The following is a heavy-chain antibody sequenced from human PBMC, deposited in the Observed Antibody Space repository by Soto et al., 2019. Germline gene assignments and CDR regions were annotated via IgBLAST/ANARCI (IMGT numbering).Heavy chain of an antibody. CDR2: INPNSGGT. CDR1: GYTYNVYY. J-gene: IGHJ4*02. Sequence: GPSVKVSCKASGYTYNVYYMHWVRQATGQGLEWMGWINPNSGGTNYAQKFQGWVTMTRDTSISTAYMELSRLRSDDTAVYYCAREVGSGYDLGAFDYWGQGTLVTVSS. CDR3: AREVGSGYDLGAFDY. V-gene: IGHV1-2*04. D-gene: IGHD5-12*01.